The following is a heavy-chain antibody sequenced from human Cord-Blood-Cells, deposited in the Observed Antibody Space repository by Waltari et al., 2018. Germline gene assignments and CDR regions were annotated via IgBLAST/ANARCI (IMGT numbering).Heavy chain of an antibody. CDR2: IIPIFGTA. V-gene: IGHV1-69*01. D-gene: IGHD2-2*01. CDR1: GGTFSSYA. Sequence: QVQLVQSGAEVTKPWSSVKVPCKASGGTFSSYAISWLRQAPGPGLGWMGGIIPIFGTANDAQKFKGRVTITADESTSTAYMELSSLRSEDTAVYYCAREGGGYCSSTSCYDAFDIWGQGTMVTVSS. J-gene: IGHJ3*02. CDR3: AREGGGYCSSTSCYDAFDI.